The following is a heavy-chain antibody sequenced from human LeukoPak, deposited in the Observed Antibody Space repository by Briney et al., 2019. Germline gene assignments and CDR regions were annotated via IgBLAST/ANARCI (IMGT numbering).Heavy chain of an antibody. CDR2: IYYSGST. CDR1: GGSISSSSYY. Sequence: SETLSLTCTVSGGSISSSSYYWGWIRQPPGKGLEWIGSIYYSGSTYYNPSLKSRVTISVDTSKNQFSLKLSSVTAADTAVYYRARHGARDWGQGTLVTVSS. V-gene: IGHV4-39*01. CDR3: ARHGARD. J-gene: IGHJ4*02. D-gene: IGHD1-26*01.